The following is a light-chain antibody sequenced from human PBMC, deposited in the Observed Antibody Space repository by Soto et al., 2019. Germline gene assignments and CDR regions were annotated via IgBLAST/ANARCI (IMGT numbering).Light chain of an antibody. J-gene: IGKJ5*01. CDR2: DVS. V-gene: IGKV3-15*01. CDR1: QGVTTN. Sequence: EIVMTQSPSSLSVSPGERVALSCRAGQGVTTNFAWYQQKSGQSPRLLIYDVSTRATGVPARFSGTGSEADFTLTISGLQSEDSAVYFCQQYNNWPFSFGQETRLEI. CDR3: QQYNNWPFS.